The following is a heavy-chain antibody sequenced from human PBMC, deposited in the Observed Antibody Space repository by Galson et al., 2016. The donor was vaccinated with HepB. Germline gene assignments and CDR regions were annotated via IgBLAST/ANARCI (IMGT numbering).Heavy chain of an antibody. Sequence: SLRLSCAASGFSYSDYALHWVRQAPGKGPEFVSSINSSGRSKYYADFAKGRFTISRDNSKKTLYLQMGSLRPEDTALYYCVKGKSITDFGALGAGDFWGQGTLVTVSS. J-gene: IGHJ4*02. CDR3: VKGKSITDFGALGAGDF. D-gene: IGHD3-3*01. V-gene: IGHV3-64D*06. CDR2: INSSGRSK. CDR1: GFSYSDYA.